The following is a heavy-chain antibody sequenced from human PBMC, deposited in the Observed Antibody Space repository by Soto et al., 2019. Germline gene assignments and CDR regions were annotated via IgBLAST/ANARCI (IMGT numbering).Heavy chain of an antibody. CDR1: GGSFSGYY. Sequence: SETLSLTCAVYGGSFSGYYWSWIRQPPGKGLEWIGEINHSGSTNYNPSLKSRVTISVDTSKNQFSLKLSSVTAADTAVYYCASSRGYSGSWYDYYYGMDVWGQGTTVTVSS. J-gene: IGHJ6*02. D-gene: IGHD6-13*01. V-gene: IGHV4-34*01. CDR2: INHSGST. CDR3: ASSRGYSGSWYDYYYGMDV.